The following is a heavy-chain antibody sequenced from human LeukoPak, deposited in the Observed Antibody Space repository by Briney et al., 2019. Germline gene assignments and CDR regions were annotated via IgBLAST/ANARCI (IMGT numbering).Heavy chain of an antibody. J-gene: IGHJ4*02. V-gene: IGHV4-59*01. CDR3: ARGPDCDY. D-gene: IGHD2-21*01. CDR2: IYYSGST. Sequence: SETLSLTCTVSGVSISSYYWSWIRQPPGEGLEWIGYIYYSGSTNYNPSLKSRVTISVDTSKNQFSLKLSSVTAADTAVYYCARGPDCDYWGQGTLVTVSS. CDR1: GVSISSYY.